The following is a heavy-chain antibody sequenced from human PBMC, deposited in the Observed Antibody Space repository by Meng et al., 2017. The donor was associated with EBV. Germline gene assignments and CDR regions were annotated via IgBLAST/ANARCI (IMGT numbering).Heavy chain of an antibody. V-gene: IGHV3-21*06. CDR1: GFSFSAYS. CDR3: ARDRRHSASLDH. Sequence: EVQLVESGGGLVKPGGSLRCFCAASGFSFSAYSMNWVRQAPGKGLEWLSFISTTGSYISYADSVKGRFTVSRDNAENSLHLQMNSLSAEDTAVYYCARDRRHSASLDHWGQGPLVTVAS. CDR2: ISTTGSYI. D-gene: IGHD1-26*01. J-gene: IGHJ4*02.